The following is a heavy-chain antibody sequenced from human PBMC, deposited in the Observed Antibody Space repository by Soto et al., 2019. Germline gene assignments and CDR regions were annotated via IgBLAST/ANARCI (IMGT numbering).Heavy chain of an antibody. CDR1: GFTFSSYA. Sequence: PGGSLRLSCAASGFTFSSYAMSWVRQAPGKGLEWVSAISGSGGSTYYADSVKGRFTISRDNSKNTLYLQMNSLRAEDTAVYYCANLHTIFGRNWFDPWGQGTLVTVSS. CDR2: ISGSGGST. CDR3: ANLHTIFGRNWFDP. D-gene: IGHD3-3*01. J-gene: IGHJ5*02. V-gene: IGHV3-23*01.